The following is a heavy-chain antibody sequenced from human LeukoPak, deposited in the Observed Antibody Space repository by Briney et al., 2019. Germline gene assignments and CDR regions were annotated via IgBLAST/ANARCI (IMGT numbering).Heavy chain of an antibody. CDR3: ARSRPWVAGTGYDY. V-gene: IGHV3-74*01. J-gene: IGHJ4*02. D-gene: IGHD6-19*01. CDR1: GFTFSSYW. Sequence: SGGSLRLSCADSGFTFSSYWMQWVSQATGKGLVCVSRINSDGSSTSYADSMKGRFTISRDNAKNTLYLQMNSLRADDTAVYNCARSRPWVAGTGYDYWGQGTLVTVSS. CDR2: INSDGSST.